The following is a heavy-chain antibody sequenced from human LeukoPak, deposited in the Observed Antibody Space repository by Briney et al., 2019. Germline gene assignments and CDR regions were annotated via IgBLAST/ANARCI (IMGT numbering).Heavy chain of an antibody. D-gene: IGHD3-16*01. CDR3: VRDSGHGGIFDY. J-gene: IGHJ4*02. CDR1: GFSFDNYW. Sequence: GGSLRLSCAASGFSFDNYWMTWVRQPPGKGLEWVANINQDGIEKYYVDSVKGRFTISRDNTKNSLYLQINSLRAEDTAVYYCVRDSGHGGIFDYWGQGTLVTVSS. CDR2: INQDGIEK. V-gene: IGHV3-7*01.